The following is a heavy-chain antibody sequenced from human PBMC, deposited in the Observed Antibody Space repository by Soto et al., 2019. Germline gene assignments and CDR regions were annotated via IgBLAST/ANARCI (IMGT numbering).Heavy chain of an antibody. J-gene: IGHJ4*02. CDR2: IYHSGST. D-gene: IGHD6-13*01. Sequence: SETLSLTCAVSGGSISSGGYSWSWIRQPPGKGLEWIGYIYHSGSTYYNPSLKSRVTISVDRSKNQFSLKLSSVTAADTAVYYCARGAAAGHFDYWGQGTLVTV. V-gene: IGHV4-30-2*01. CDR3: ARGAAAGHFDY. CDR1: GGSISSGGYS.